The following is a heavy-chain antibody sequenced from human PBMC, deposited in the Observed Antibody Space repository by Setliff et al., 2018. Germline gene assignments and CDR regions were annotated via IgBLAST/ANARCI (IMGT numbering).Heavy chain of an antibody. Sequence: HPGGSLRLSCAASGFTFNNYWMNWVRQAPGKGLEWVANIKQDGSERFYVDSVKGRFTISRDNAKNTVYLQMNSLRGDDTAVYHCERDLVGATADFWGRGTLVTSPQ. V-gene: IGHV3-7*01. CDR1: GFTFNNYW. D-gene: IGHD1-26*01. CDR2: IKQDGSER. CDR3: ERDLVGATADF. J-gene: IGHJ4*02.